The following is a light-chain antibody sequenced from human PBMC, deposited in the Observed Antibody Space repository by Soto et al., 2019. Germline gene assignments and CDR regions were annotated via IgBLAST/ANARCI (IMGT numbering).Light chain of an antibody. J-gene: IGKJ1*01. Sequence: DIQMTQSPSSLSASVGDRVTITFRASQSISSYLKWYQQKPGKAPKLLIYAASSLQSGLPSRFSGSGFRTSFNLPISSMQPDDFSTYYCQQSYSTPKTFGQWNKVEIK. CDR2: AAS. V-gene: IGKV1-39*01. CDR1: QSISSY. CDR3: QQSYSTPKT.